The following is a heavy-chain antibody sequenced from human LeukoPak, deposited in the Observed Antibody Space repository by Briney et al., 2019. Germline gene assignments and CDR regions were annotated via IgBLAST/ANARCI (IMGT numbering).Heavy chain of an antibody. CDR2: ISGSGGST. CDR1: GFTFSSYG. Sequence: PGGSLRLSCAASGFTFSSYGMTWVRQAPGKGLEWVSGISGSGGSTYYADSVKGRFTISRDNSKNTLYLQMNSLRVEDTAVYYCAKDRQLSSSWSDYWGQGTLVTVSS. J-gene: IGHJ4*02. D-gene: IGHD6-13*01. V-gene: IGHV3-23*01. CDR3: AKDRQLSSSWSDY.